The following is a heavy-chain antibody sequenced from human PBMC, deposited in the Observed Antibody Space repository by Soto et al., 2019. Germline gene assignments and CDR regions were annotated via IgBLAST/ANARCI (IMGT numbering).Heavy chain of an antibody. J-gene: IGHJ5*02. D-gene: IGHD2-21*01. Sequence: SETLSLTCSVSGAALNSGNYYWSWIRQVPGKGLEWIGHIYVTGAVDYNPSLRARITISQDTSERQFSLNLRLVTAADTAVYYCARLRIATNNYKWFDPWGQGTLVTVSS. CDR2: IYVTGAV. CDR1: GAALNSGNYY. CDR3: ARLRIATNNYKWFDP. V-gene: IGHV4-31*03.